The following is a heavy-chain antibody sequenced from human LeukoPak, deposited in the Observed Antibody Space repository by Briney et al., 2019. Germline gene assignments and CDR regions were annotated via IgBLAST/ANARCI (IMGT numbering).Heavy chain of an antibody. Sequence: ASVKVSCKVSGYTLTELSMHWVRQAPGKGLEWMGGFGPEDGETIYAQKFQGRVTITADKSTSTAYMELSSLRSEDTAVYYCARDYGDYRYFDLWGRGTLVTVSS. CDR1: GYTLTELS. CDR2: FGPEDGET. J-gene: IGHJ2*01. V-gene: IGHV1-24*01. D-gene: IGHD4-17*01. CDR3: ARDYGDYRYFDL.